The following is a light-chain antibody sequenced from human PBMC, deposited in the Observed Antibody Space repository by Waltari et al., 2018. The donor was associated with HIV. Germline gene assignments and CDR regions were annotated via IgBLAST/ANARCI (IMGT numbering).Light chain of an antibody. Sequence: QSALTQPASLSGSPGQSITITCRRTGSDIGLYDLVSCYRQEPGKAPRLLIYGVSNRPSEISRRFSGSKARTTASLTISALQADDEGDYYCSAYTMSGSLVFGGGTKLTVL. CDR2: GVS. CDR3: SAYTMSGSLV. CDR1: GSDIGLYDL. J-gene: IGLJ2*01. V-gene: IGLV2-14*01.